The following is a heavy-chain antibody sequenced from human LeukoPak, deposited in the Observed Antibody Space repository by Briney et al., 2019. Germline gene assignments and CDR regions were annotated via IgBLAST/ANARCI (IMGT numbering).Heavy chain of an antibody. V-gene: IGHV3-23*01. J-gene: IGHJ3*02. D-gene: IGHD1-1*01. CDR1: GFTFSDHY. CDR3: AKGPHRDWNDRSGGFDI. CDR2: IRGSAADT. Sequence: GGSLRLSCAASGFTFSDHYMDWVRQAPGKGLEWVSGIRGSAADTYYADSVKGRFTISRDNSKNTLYLQMSSLRAEDTAIYYCAKGPHRDWNDRSGGFDIWGQGTMVTVSS.